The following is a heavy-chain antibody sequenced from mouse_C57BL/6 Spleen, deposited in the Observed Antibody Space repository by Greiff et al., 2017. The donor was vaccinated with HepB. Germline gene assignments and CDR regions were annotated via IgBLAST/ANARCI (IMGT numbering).Heavy chain of an antibody. CDR3: AGGWNWYFDV. D-gene: IGHD1-1*02. CDR1: GYAFSSSW. J-gene: IGHJ1*03. Sequence: QVQLQQSGPELVKPGASVKISCKASGYAFSSSWMNWVKQRPGKGLEWIGRIYPGDGDTNYNGKFKGKATLTADKSSSTAYMQLSSLTSEDSAVYFCAGGWNWYFDVWGTGTTVTVSS. V-gene: IGHV1-82*01. CDR2: IYPGDGDT.